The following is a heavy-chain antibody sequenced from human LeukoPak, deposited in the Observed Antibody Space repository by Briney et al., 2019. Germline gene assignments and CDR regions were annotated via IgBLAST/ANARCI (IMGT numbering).Heavy chain of an antibody. J-gene: IGHJ4*02. CDR3: ARELRAAVAGIDY. Sequence: GASVKVSCKASGYTFTGYYMHWVRQAPGQGLERMGWINPNSGGTNYAQKFQGRVTMTRDTSISTAYMELSRLRSDDTAVYYCARELRAAVAGIDYWGQGTLVTVSS. V-gene: IGHV1-2*02. CDR1: GYTFTGYY. CDR2: INPNSGGT. D-gene: IGHD6-19*01.